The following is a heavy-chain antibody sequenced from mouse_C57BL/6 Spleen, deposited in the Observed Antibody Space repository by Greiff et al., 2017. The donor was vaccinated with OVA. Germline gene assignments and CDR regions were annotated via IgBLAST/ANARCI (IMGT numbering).Heavy chain of an antibody. Sequence: EVQRVESGGGLVKPGGSLKLSCAASGFTFSSYAMSWVRQTPEKRLEWVATISDGGSYTYYPDNVKGRFTISRDNAKNNLYLQMSHLKSEDTAMYYCAREGGLRDPFAYWGQGTLVTVSA. CDR1: GFTFSSYA. V-gene: IGHV5-4*01. J-gene: IGHJ3*01. CDR2: ISDGGSYT. D-gene: IGHD2-4*01. CDR3: AREGGLRDPFAY.